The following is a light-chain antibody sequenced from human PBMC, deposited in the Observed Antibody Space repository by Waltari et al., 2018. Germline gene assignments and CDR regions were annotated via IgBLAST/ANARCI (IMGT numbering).Light chain of an antibody. J-gene: IGKJ1*01. CDR2: GAS. CDR3: QQYVRLAVT. CDR1: QRVRRAV. V-gene: IGKV3-20*01. Sequence: SGRARQRVRRAVAGCEQKPGQVHRLIICGASRRATGVPERIRGSGSGTDFSRTISRLEPEDFAVYYCQQYVRLAVTVGQGSKVEIK.